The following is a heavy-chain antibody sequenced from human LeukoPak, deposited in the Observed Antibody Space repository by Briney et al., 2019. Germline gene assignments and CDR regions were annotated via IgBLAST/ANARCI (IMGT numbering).Heavy chain of an antibody. J-gene: IGHJ4*02. CDR2: INPSGGST. Sequence: GASVKVSCKASGYTFTSYYMHWVRQAPGQGLVWMGIINPSGGSTSYAQKFQGRVTMTRDTSTSTVYMELSSLRSEDTAVYYCARDSMDTAMAKSCYFDYWGQGTLVTVSS. D-gene: IGHD5-18*01. CDR3: ARDSMDTAMAKSCYFDY. CDR1: GYTFTSYY. V-gene: IGHV1-46*01.